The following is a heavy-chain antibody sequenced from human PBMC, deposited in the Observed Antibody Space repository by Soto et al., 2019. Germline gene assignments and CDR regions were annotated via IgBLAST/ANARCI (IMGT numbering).Heavy chain of an antibody. CDR2: IQYDGSKK. CDR3: ARDDCGRPSCLAY. CDR1: GFTFSHYG. J-gene: IGHJ4*02. Sequence: SGGSLRLSCAASGFTFSHYGMHWVRQAPGKGLEWVAAIQYDGSKKYYADSVKGRFAISRDSSTDTVYLQMNTLRAEDTALYYCARDDCGRPSCLAYWGQGTLVTVSS. V-gene: IGHV3-33*01. D-gene: IGHD2-2*01.